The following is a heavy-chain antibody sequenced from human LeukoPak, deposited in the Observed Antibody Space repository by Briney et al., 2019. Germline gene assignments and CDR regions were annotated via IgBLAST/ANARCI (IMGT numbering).Heavy chain of an antibody. CDR1: GFTVSSNY. CDR2: IYSGGSA. CDR3: ATISSLNYYFDY. Sequence: PGGSLRLSCAASGFTVSSNYMSWVRQAPGKGLEWVSVIYSGGSAFYPDSVKGRFIVSRDNSKNTLYLQMNSLRAEDTAVYYCATISSLNYYFDYWGQGTLVTVSS. D-gene: IGHD5/OR15-5a*01. V-gene: IGHV3-66*01. J-gene: IGHJ4*02.